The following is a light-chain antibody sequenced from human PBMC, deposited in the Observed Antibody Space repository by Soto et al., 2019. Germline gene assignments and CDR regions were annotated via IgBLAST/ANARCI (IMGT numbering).Light chain of an antibody. Sequence: IRMTQSPSSLSASTGDRVTITCRASQGISNYLAWYQQKPGKVPKLLIYAASTLQSGVPSRFSGSGSGTDFTLTISSLQPEDGAAYYCQKYNSAPRTFGGGTKVDIK. V-gene: IGKV1-27*01. CDR3: QKYNSAPRT. CDR1: QGISNY. CDR2: AAS. J-gene: IGKJ4*01.